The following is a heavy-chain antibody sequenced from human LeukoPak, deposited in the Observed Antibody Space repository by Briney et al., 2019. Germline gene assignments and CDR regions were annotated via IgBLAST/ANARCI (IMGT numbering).Heavy chain of an antibody. CDR2: IRESGGST. V-gene: IGHV3-11*04. CDR1: GIGFSSYA. D-gene: IGHD5-12*01. CDR3: ARDQDIVATIGIHDAFDI. J-gene: IGHJ3*02. Sequence: GGSLRLSCEVAGIGFSSYAMSWVRQAPGKGPEWVSVIRESGGSTAYADSVKGRFTISRDNAKSSLYLQMNSLRAEDTAVYYCARDQDIVATIGIHDAFDIWGQGTMVTVSS.